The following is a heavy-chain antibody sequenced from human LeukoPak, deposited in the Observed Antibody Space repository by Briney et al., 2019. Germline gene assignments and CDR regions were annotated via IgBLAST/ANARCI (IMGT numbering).Heavy chain of an antibody. Sequence: GASLQISCKGSGYSFNSYWINWVRQMPGKSLEWMGRIDHSDSYTKYSPSFQGHVIFSVDTSISTAYLQWSSLTASDTAMYYCAKGGLDPWGQGTLVAVSS. CDR1: GYSFNSYW. J-gene: IGHJ5*02. V-gene: IGHV5-10-1*01. CDR2: IDHSDSYT. D-gene: IGHD3-16*01. CDR3: AKGGLDP.